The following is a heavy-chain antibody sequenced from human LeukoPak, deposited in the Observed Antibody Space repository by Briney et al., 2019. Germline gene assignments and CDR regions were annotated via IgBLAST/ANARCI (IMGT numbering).Heavy chain of an antibody. J-gene: IGHJ4*02. D-gene: IGHD5-12*01. CDR3: VRHDGRGGATMGALDS. V-gene: IGHV4-39*01. CDR1: AGSISSTSHH. Sequence: SETLSLTCTVSAGSISSTSHHWGWIRQSPGKGLEWIGSIYYGRTTYYNPSLNSRVTISVVTSNNQFSLQPNPVTAADTAVYYCVRHDGRGGATMGALDSWGQGSLVTVSS. CDR2: IYYGRTT.